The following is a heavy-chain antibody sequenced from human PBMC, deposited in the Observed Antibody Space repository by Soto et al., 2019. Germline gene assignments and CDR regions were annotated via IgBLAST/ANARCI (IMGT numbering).Heavy chain of an antibody. CDR1: GFTFSRHT. CDR2: ISDDGIDT. D-gene: IGHD3-3*01. J-gene: IGHJ4*02. CDR3: VREVYYDFWSGFNTHPYYFDD. V-gene: IGHV3-30-3*01. Sequence: QVQLVESGGGVVQPGRSLRLSCAASGFTFSRHTMHWVRQAPGKGLEWVAAISDDGIDTYYADSVQGRFTIARDNSKNTLYLQMNSLSSADTAVHNFVREVYYDFWSGFNTHPYYFDDWGQGTLVTVSS.